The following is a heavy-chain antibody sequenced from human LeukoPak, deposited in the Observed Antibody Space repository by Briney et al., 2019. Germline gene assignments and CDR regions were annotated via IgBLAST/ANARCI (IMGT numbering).Heavy chain of an antibody. J-gene: IGHJ4*02. CDR3: ARGGRTPFDY. CDR2: IRSDGSNK. V-gene: IGHV3-30*02. Sequence: GESLRLSCAASGFTFSIYGMHWVRQAPGKGLEWVAFIRSDGSNKYYADSVKGRFFISRDNSKNTLYLQMNSLRSEDTAIYYCARGGRTPFDYWGQGTLVTVSS. CDR1: GFTFSIYG. D-gene: IGHD3-16*01.